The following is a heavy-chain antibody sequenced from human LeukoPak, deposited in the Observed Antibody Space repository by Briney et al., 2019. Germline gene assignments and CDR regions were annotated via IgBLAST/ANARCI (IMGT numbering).Heavy chain of an antibody. D-gene: IGHD1-7*01. J-gene: IGHJ5*02. CDR1: GFSFSNYG. CDR3: ARDYRRRHNWSYNRTRLCDP. V-gene: IGHV3-30*05. CDR2: ISYDGNNE. Sequence: GGSLRLSCAASGFSFSNYGMHWVRQAPGKGLEWVAGISYDGNNEYYADSVKGRFTISRDNSKNTLYLQMNSLRVEDTAVYYWARDYRRRHNWSYNRTRLCDPWGQGTLVTVSS.